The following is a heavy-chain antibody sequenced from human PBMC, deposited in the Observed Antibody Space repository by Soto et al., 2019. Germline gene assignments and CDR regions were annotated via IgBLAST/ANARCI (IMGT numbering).Heavy chain of an antibody. Sequence: GGSLRLSCAASGFTFSSYWMHWVRQAPGKGLEWVSRINYDGSNKNYADSVKGRFTISRDNSKNTLYLQMNSLRAEDTAVYYFARDHYYDSSGYFPPVGAFDIWGQGTMVTVSS. J-gene: IGHJ3*02. CDR2: INYDGSNK. V-gene: IGHV3-33*08. CDR1: GFTFSSYW. D-gene: IGHD3-22*01. CDR3: ARDHYYDSSGYFPPVGAFDI.